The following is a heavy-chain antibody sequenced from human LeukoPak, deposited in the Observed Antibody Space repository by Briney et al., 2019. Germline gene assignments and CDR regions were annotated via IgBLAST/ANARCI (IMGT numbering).Heavy chain of an antibody. J-gene: IGHJ6*02. CDR2: IYYIGST. V-gene: IGHV4-39*01. CDR3: ARHPTHGYSYGYRHYYYGMDV. CDR1: GGSISSSSYY. Sequence: SETLSLTCTVSGGSISSSSYYWGWIRQPPGKGLEWIGSIYYIGSTYYNPSLKSRVTISVDTSKNQFSLKLSSVTAADTAVHYCARHPTHGYSYGYRHYYYGMDVWGQGTTVTVSS. D-gene: IGHD5-18*01.